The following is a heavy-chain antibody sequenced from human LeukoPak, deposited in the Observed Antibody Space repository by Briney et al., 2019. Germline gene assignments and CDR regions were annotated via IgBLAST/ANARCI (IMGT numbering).Heavy chain of an antibody. V-gene: IGHV5-51*01. CDR2: IYPGDSDT. D-gene: IGHD6-19*01. CDR1: GYSFTSYW. Sequence: GESLKISCKGSGYSFTSYWIGWVRQMPGKGLEWMGIIYPGDSDTRYSPSFQGQVTISADKSISTAYLQWSSLKASDTAMYYCARPVYSYSRGWYYFDYWGQGTLVTVSS. J-gene: IGHJ4*02. CDR3: ARPVYSYSRGWYYFDY.